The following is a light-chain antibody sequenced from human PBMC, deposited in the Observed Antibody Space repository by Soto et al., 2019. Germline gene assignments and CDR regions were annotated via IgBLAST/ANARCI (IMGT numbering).Light chain of an antibody. V-gene: IGKV3-15*01. CDR1: QNIDNK. Sequence: EIVMTQSPATLSVSPGERATLSCRASQNIDNKLVWYQQKPGQVPRLLIYDASTRATGIPARFSGSGSGTEFNLTISSLQSEDFAFYYCQQFHYWWTLGQGTKVDIK. CDR2: DAS. J-gene: IGKJ1*01. CDR3: QQFHYWWT.